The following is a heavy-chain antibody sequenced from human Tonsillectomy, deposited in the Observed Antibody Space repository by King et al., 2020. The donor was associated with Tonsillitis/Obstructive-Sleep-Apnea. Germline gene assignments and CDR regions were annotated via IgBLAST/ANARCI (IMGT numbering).Heavy chain of an antibody. V-gene: IGHV4-59*01. D-gene: IGHD2-8*01. Sequence: VQLQESGPGLVKPSETLSLTCTVSGGSISSYYWSWIRQPPGKGLECIGYIYYSGGTNYNPSLKSRVTISVDTSKSQVSLKLSSVTAADTAMYYCAREGALMNAFDIWGQGTMVTVSS. CDR2: IYYSGGT. J-gene: IGHJ3*02. CDR3: AREGALMNAFDI. CDR1: GGSISSYY.